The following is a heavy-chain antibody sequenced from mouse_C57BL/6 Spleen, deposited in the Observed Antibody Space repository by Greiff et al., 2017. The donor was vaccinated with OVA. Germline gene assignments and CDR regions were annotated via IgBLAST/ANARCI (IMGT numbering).Heavy chain of an antibody. CDR3: ARRRTDWYFDV. Sequence: VQLQQPGAELVKPGASVKLSCKASGYTFTSYWMQWVKQRPGQGLEWIGEIDPSDSYTNYNQKFKGKATLTVDTSSSTAYMQLSSLTSEDSAVYYCARRRTDWYFDVWGTGTTVTVSS. V-gene: IGHV1-50*01. J-gene: IGHJ1*03. CDR1: GYTFTSYW. CDR2: IDPSDSYT.